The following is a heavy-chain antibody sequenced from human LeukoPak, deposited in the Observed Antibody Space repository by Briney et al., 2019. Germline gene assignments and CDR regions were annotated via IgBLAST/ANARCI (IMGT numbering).Heavy chain of an antibody. CDR3: ARSLRWLGDYYYMDV. V-gene: IGHV4-61*01. CDR1: GGSISSSTYY. Sequence: SETLSLTCTVSGGSISSSTYYWSWIRQPPGKGLEWIGYIYYSGSTNYNPSLKSRVTISVDTSKNQFSLKLSSVTAADTAVYYCARSLRWLGDYYYMDVWGKGTTVTISS. D-gene: IGHD4-23*01. J-gene: IGHJ6*03. CDR2: IYYSGST.